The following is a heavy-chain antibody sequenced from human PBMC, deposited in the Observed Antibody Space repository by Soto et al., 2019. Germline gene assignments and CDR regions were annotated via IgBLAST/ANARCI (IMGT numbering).Heavy chain of an antibody. V-gene: IGHV1-2*02. CDR3: ARDKEVLLTNYGMAV. CDR1: GYTFTDYY. CDR2: INPNSGGT. Sequence: ASVKVSCKASGYTFTDYYMHWVRQAPGQGLEWMGWINPNSGGTNYAQKFQGRVTMTRDTSISTAYMELSRLRVDDTGVYYCARDKEVLLTNYGMAVWGQGTTVTVSS. J-gene: IGHJ6*02.